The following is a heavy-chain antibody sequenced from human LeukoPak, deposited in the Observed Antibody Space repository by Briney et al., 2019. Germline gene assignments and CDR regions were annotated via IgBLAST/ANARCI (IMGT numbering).Heavy chain of an antibody. D-gene: IGHD3-22*01. Sequence: SETLSLTCTVSGGSISSGDYYWSWIRQPPGKGLEWIGYIYPSGSTYYNPSLKSRVTISIDTSRNQFSLKLSSVTAADTAVYFCARAYYYDSRWFDPWGQGTLVIVSS. V-gene: IGHV4-30-4*01. J-gene: IGHJ5*02. CDR1: GGSISSGDYY. CDR2: IYPSGST. CDR3: ARAYYYDSRWFDP.